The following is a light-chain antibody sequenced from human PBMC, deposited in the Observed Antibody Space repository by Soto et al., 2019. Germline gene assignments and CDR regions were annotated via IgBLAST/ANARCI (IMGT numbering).Light chain of an antibody. J-gene: IGLJ1*01. V-gene: IGLV2-11*01. CDR2: DVS. CDR3: CSYAGSDTLYV. CDR1: SSDVGGYNY. Sequence: QSALTQPRSVSGSPGQSVTISCTGTSSDVGGYNYVSWYQQHPGKAPKLMIYDVSNRPSGVPDRFSGSKSGNTASLTISGLQAEDEADYYCCSYAGSDTLYVFGTGTKLTVL.